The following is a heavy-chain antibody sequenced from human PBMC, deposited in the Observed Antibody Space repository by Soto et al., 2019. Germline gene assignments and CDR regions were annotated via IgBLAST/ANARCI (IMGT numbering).Heavy chain of an antibody. V-gene: IGHV5-51*01. D-gene: IGHD3-9*01. CDR3: ARGGRRYFDWFPRGDYGMDV. CDR2: IYPGDSDT. Sequence: GESLKISCKGSGYSFTSYWIGWVRQMPGKGLEWMGIIYPGDSDTRYSPSFQGQVTISADKSISTAYLQWSSLKASDTAMYYCARGGRRYFDWFPRGDYGMDVWGQGTTVTV. CDR1: GYSFTSYW. J-gene: IGHJ6*02.